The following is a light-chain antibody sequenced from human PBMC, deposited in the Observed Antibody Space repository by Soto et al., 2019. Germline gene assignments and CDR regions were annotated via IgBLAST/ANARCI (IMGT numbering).Light chain of an antibody. V-gene: IGLV1-40*01. CDR1: SSNIGAGYD. Sequence: QSVLTQPPSVSWAPGQRVTISCTGSSSNIGAGYDVHWYQQLPGTAPKLLIYGNSNPPSGVPDRFSGSKSGTSASLAITGLQAEDEADYYCQSYDSSLRVVVFGGGTKLTVL. J-gene: IGLJ2*01. CDR2: GNS. CDR3: QSYDSSLRVVV.